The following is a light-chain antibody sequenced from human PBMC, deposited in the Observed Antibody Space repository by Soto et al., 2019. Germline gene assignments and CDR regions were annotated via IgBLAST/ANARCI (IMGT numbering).Light chain of an antibody. CDR2: DVT. CDR3: CSYSGTNNLI. V-gene: IGLV2-11*01. CDR1: SSDVGDYNF. J-gene: IGLJ2*01. Sequence: QSVLTQPRSVSGSPGQSVTISCTGTSSDVGDYNFVSWYQQHPGRAPKLIIFDVTQRPSGVPDRFSGSKAGNTASLTISGLQVDDEADYFCCSYSGTNNLIFGGGTKVTVL.